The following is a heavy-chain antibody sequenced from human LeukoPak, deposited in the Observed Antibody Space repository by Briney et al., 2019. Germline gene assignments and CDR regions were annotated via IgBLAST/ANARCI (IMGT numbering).Heavy chain of an antibody. J-gene: IGHJ3*02. CDR3: AKPYYYDSRGYSDAFDI. CDR1: GFTFSSYA. V-gene: IGHV3-30*04. D-gene: IGHD3-22*01. CDR2: ISYDGSNK. Sequence: GGSLRLSCAASGFTFSSYAMHWVRQAPGKGLEWVAVISYDGSNKYYADSVKGRFTISRDNSKNTLYLQMNSLRAEDTAVYYCAKPYYYDSRGYSDAFDIWGQGTMVTVSS.